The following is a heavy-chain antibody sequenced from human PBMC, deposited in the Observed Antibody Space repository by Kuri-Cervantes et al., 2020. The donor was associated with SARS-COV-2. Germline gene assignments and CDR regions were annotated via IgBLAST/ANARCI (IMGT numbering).Heavy chain of an antibody. V-gene: IGHV1-18*01. CDR2: INTYNGNT. J-gene: IGHJ4*02. D-gene: IGHD4-23*01. CDR3: ARSHTLYGGNSSPWDY. CDR1: GYTFTTYG. Sequence: ASVKVSCKASGYTFTTYGISWVRQAPGRGLEWVGSINTYNGNTNYAQIFEGRVTMTTDTSTSTAYMELASLRSFDTAVYYCARSHTLYGGNSSPWDYWGQGTLVTVSS.